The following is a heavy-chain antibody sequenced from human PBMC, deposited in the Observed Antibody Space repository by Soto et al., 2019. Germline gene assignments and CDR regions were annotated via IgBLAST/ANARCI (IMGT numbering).Heavy chain of an antibody. CDR2: INHSGST. CDR3: ARGSWRRYYDFWSGYYKLGWFDP. V-gene: IGHV4-34*01. CDR1: GGSFSGYY. J-gene: IGHJ5*02. Sequence: PSETLSLTCAVYGGSFSGYYWSWIRQPPGKGLEWIGEINHSGSTNYNPSLKSRVTISVDTSKNQFSLKLSSVTAADTAAYYCARGSWRRYYDFWSGYYKLGWFDPWGQGTLVTVSS. D-gene: IGHD3-3*01.